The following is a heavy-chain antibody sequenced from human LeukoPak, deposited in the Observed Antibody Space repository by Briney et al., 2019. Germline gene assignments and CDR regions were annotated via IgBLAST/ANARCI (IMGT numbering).Heavy chain of an antibody. D-gene: IGHD3-22*01. J-gene: IGHJ4*02. CDR1: GFTFSSYA. Sequence: GGSLRLSCAASGFTFSSYAMSWVRQAPGKGLEWVSAISGSGGSTYYADSVKGRFTISRDNSKNTLYPQMNSLRAEDTAVYYCARDLRAYDSSGYPDYWGQGTLVTVSS. CDR2: ISGSGGST. CDR3: ARDLRAYDSSGYPDY. V-gene: IGHV3-23*01.